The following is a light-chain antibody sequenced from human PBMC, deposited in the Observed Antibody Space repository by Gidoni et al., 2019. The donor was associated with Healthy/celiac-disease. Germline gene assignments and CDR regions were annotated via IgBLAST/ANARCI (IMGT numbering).Light chain of an antibody. CDR1: QSLLHSNGYNY. CDR3: MQALQTPRS. V-gene: IGKV2-28*01. CDR2: LGS. Sequence: DIVMTQPPLSLPVTPGEPASISCRSSQSLLHSNGYNYLDWYLQKPGQSPQLLIYLGSNRASGVPDRFSGSGSGTDFTLKISRVEAEDVGVYYCMQALQTPRSFXQXTKLEIK. J-gene: IGKJ2*03.